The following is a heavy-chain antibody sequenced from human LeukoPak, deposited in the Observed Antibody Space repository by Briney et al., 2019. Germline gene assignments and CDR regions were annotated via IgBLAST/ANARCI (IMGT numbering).Heavy chain of an antibody. CDR3: TRDNWYAIDF. CDR1: GLTFSDSA. CDR2: IRNKFSSHAT. Sequence: GGSLRLSCAASGLTFSDSAINWVRRASGRGLEWVGHIRNKFSSHATTYAAPVKDRFTISRDDSKNTAFLQMNRLKTEDTAVYYCTRDNWYAIDFWGHGTTVTVSS. J-gene: IGHJ6*02. V-gene: IGHV3-73*01. D-gene: IGHD2-8*01.